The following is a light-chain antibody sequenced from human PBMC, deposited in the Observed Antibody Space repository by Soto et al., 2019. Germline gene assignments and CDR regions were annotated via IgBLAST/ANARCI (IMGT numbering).Light chain of an antibody. V-gene: IGKV1-33*01. J-gene: IGKJ5*01. CDR2: DVS. CDR3: QQYDNYDIT. Sequence: DIQMTQSPSSVSTSVGDRVTITCRASQTISNYLNWYQQKPGEAPKLLIYDVSNLETGVPSRFSGSGSETHFTLTINSLQPEDIATYYCQQYDNYDITFGQGTRLEIK. CDR1: QTISNY.